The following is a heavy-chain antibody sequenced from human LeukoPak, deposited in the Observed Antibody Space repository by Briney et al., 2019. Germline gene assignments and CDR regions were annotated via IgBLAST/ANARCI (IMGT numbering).Heavy chain of an antibody. Sequence: GGSLRLSCVASVFTISSYWMHWVRQAPWKGLEWVANIKQDGSEEYYVDSVKGRFTISRDNAKNSLYLQMNSLRAEDTAVYYCARRYFDYWGQGILVTVSS. CDR1: VFTISSYW. V-gene: IGHV3-7*03. CDR3: ARRYFDY. J-gene: IGHJ4*02. CDR2: IKQDGSEE.